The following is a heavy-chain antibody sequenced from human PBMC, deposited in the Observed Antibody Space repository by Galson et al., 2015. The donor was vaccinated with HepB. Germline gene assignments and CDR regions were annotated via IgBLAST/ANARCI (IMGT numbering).Heavy chain of an antibody. Sequence: SETQSLTCTVSGGSISSYYWGWIRQPPGKGLEWIGYIYYSGSTNYNPSLKSRVTISVDTSKNQFSLKLSSVTAADTAVYYCARGGYSPPGAFDIWGQGTMVTVSS. CDR1: GGSISSYY. J-gene: IGHJ3*02. V-gene: IGHV4-59*01. CDR2: IYYSGST. CDR3: ARGGYSPPGAFDI. D-gene: IGHD6-13*01.